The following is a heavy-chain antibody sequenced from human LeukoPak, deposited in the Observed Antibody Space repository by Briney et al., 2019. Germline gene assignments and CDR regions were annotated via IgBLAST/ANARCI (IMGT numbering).Heavy chain of an antibody. D-gene: IGHD3-22*01. V-gene: IGHV4-59*01. CDR1: GGSISSYY. CDR3: ARGGLTYDSSLDY. CDR2: VYYSGST. J-gene: IGHJ4*02. Sequence: SETLSLTCTVSGGSISSYYWSWIRQPPGKGLEWIGYVYYSGSTNYNPSLKSRVTISLDTSKNQFSLKLSSVTAADTAVYYCARGGLTYDSSLDYWGQGTLVTVSS.